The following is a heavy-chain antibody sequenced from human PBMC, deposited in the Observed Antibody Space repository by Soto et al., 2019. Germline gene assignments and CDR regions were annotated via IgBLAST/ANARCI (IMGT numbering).Heavy chain of an antibody. CDR1: GYTFTSYG. V-gene: IGHV1-18*04. D-gene: IGHD2-21*02. CDR3: XRPVTATAVWFDP. J-gene: IGHJ5*02. CDR2: ISAYNGNT. Sequence: QVQLVQSGAEVKKPGASVKVSCKASGYTFTSYGISWVRQAPGQGLEWMGWISAYNGNTNYAQKLQGRVTMTTDTSTSTAYMELRSLRSDDTXXXXXXRPVTATAVWFDPWGQXTXVTVSS.